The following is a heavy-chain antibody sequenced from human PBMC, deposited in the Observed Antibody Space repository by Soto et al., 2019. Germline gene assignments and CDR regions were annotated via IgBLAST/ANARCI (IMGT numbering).Heavy chain of an antibody. V-gene: IGHV4-34*01. Sequence: QVQLQQWGAGLLKPSETLSLTCAVYGGSFSGYYWRWIRQSPGKGLEWIGEINHSGCTNYNPSPKSRVPISVDTSKNPFSLKLSSVTAADTAVYYCARSGYWGQGTLVTVSS. CDR3: ARSGY. CDR1: GGSFSGYY. CDR2: INHSGCT. D-gene: IGHD6-25*01. J-gene: IGHJ4*02.